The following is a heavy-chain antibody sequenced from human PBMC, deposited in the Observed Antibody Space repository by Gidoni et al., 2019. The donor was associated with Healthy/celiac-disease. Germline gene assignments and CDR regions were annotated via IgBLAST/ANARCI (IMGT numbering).Heavy chain of an antibody. CDR1: SFPFSRYW. CDR2: IKQDGSEK. Sequence: EVQLVESGGGLVQPGGSLRLSCAASSFPFSRYWRSWVRQAPGKGLEWVANIKQDGSEKFYVDSVTGRFTISRDNAKNSLYLQMNSLRAEDTAVYYCARDYYYDSSGYYIDAFDIWGQGTMVTVSP. D-gene: IGHD3-22*01. CDR3: ARDYYYDSSGYYIDAFDI. V-gene: IGHV3-7*01. J-gene: IGHJ3*02.